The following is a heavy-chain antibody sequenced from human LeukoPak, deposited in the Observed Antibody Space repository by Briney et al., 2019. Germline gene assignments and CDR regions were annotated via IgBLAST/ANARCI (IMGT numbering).Heavy chain of an antibody. CDR2: IYYSGST. V-gene: IGHV4-39*07. Sequence: SSETLSLTCTVSGGSISSSSYYWGWIRQPPGKGLEWIGSIYYSGSTYYNPSLKSRVTISVDTSKNQFSLKLSSVTAADTAVYYCARGPLRYFDDWGQGTLVTVSS. D-gene: IGHD3-9*01. CDR3: ARGPLRYFDD. CDR1: GGSISSSSYY. J-gene: IGHJ4*02.